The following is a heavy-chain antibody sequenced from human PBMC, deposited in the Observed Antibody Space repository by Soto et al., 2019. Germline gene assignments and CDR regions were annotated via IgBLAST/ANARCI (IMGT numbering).Heavy chain of an antibody. J-gene: IGHJ6*02. V-gene: IGHV3-33*01. Sequence: PGGSLRLSCAASGFTFSSYGMHWVRQAPGKGLEWVAVIWYDGSNKYYADSVKDRFTISRDNSKNTLYLQMNSLRAEDTAVYYCARITYYYDSSGYKSYYYYGMDVWGQGTTVTVSS. CDR3: ARITYYYDSSGYKSYYYYGMDV. CDR1: GFTFSSYG. D-gene: IGHD3-22*01. CDR2: IWYDGSNK.